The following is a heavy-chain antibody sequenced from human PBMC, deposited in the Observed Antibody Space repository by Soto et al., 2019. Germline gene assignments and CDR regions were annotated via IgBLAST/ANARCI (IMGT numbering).Heavy chain of an antibody. V-gene: IGHV1-69*01. CDR3: ARDPGYSSGLGDY. D-gene: IGHD5-18*01. CDR1: GGTFSNYA. Sequence: QVQLVQSGAEVKKPGSSVKVSCKVSGGTFSNYAFNWVRQASGQGLEWMGGIVPMFGTINHAQEFQGRVIINAHEATTTAYMELSSLIFEDTAVYYCARDPGYSSGLGDYWGQGTLVTVSA. J-gene: IGHJ4*02. CDR2: IVPMFGTI.